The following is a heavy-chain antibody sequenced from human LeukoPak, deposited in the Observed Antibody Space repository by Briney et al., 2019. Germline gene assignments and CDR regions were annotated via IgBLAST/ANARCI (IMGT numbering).Heavy chain of an antibody. V-gene: IGHV4-59*01. D-gene: IGHD6-19*01. Sequence: SETLSLTCTVSGGSISSYYWSWIRQPPGKGLEWIGYIYYSGSTNYNPSLKSRVAISVDTSKNQFSLKLSSVTAVDTAVYHCERTFSGPFDYWGQGTLVIVSS. CDR2: IYYSGST. CDR1: GGSISSYY. CDR3: ERTFSGPFDY. J-gene: IGHJ4*02.